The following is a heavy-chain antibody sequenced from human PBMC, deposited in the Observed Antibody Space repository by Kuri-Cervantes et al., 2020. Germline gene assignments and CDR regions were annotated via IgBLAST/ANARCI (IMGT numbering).Heavy chain of an antibody. Sequence: GESLKISCAASGFTFSSYSMNWVRQAPGKGLEWVSSISSSSSYIYYADSVKGRFTISRDNAKNSLYLQMNSLRAEDTAVYYCARPDILTDGMDVWGQGTTVTVSS. CDR3: ARPDILTDGMDV. CDR2: ISSSSSYI. CDR1: GFTFSSYS. J-gene: IGHJ6*02. V-gene: IGHV3-21*04. D-gene: IGHD3-9*01.